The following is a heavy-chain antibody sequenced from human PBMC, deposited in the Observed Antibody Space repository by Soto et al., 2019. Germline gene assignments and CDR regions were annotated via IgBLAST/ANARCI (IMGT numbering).Heavy chain of an antibody. CDR2: IYHSGST. D-gene: IGHD2-2*01. J-gene: IGHJ5*02. CDR1: GGSISSGGFS. V-gene: IGHV4-30-2*01. Sequence: SSEPLCLTCGVSGGSISSGGFSWSWIRQPPGKGLEWIGYIYHSGSTYYNPSLKSRVTISVDRSKNQFSLKLSSVTAADTAVYYCARVPDRWGHGTRVTVFS. CDR3: ARVPDR.